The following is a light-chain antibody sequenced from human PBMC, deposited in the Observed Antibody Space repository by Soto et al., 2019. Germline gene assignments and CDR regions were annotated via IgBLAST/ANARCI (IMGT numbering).Light chain of an antibody. CDR2: SNN. Sequence: QSVLTQPPSASAALGQRVTISCSVSSSNVCTYYTYWYQRLPGTAPTLLIYSNNQRPSGVPDRFSGSTSGTSASLAISGLRSEDEAEYFCAAWDGRLGGYVFGGGTKLTVL. CDR1: SSNVCTYY. V-gene: IGLV1-47*02. J-gene: IGLJ3*02. CDR3: AAWDGRLGGYV.